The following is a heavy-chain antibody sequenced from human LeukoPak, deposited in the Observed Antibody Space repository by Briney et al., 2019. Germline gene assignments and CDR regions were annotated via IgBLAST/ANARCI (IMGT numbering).Heavy chain of an antibody. CDR3: ARDLYSSTWWGAFDI. D-gene: IGHD6-13*01. Sequence: SETLSLTCTVSGGSISSYYWSWIRQPPGKGLEWIGYIYYSGSTNYNPSLKSRITISVDTSKNQFSLKLSSVTAADTAVYYCARDLYSSTWWGAFDIWGQGTMVAVSS. V-gene: IGHV4-59*01. CDR1: GGSISSYY. J-gene: IGHJ3*02. CDR2: IYYSGST.